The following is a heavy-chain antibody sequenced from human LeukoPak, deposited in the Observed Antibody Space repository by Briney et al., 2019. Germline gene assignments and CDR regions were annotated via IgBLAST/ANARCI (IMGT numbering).Heavy chain of an antibody. D-gene: IGHD3-3*01. CDR1: GFTFSSYW. CDR2: IKQDESGK. J-gene: IGHJ3*02. V-gene: IGHV3-7*04. CDR3: ARPRVMFWAFDI. Sequence: AGGSLRLSCAASGFTFSSYWMTWVRQAPGKGLEWVANIKQDESGKSYVDSVKGRFTISRDNAKNSLYLQMNSLRAEATAVYYCARPRVMFWAFDIWGQGTMVTVSS.